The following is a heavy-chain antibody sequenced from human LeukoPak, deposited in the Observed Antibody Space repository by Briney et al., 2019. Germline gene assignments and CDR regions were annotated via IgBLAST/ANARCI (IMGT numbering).Heavy chain of an antibody. CDR2: ISAYNGNT. CDR3: ARRIQLDY. Sequence: ASVKVSCKASGYTFTGYYMHWVRQAPGQGLEWMGWISAYNGNTNYAQKFQGRVTMTRNTSISTAYMELSSLRSEDTAVYYCARRIQLDYWGQGTLVTVSS. V-gene: IGHV1-2*02. CDR1: GYTFTGYY. J-gene: IGHJ4*02. D-gene: IGHD5-18*01.